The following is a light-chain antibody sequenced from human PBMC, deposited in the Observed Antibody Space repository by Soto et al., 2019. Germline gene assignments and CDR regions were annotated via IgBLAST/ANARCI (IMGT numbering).Light chain of an antibody. V-gene: IGKV3-20*01. CDR2: RTS. CDR1: QSISTTY. CDR3: QHYGDSAPFT. J-gene: IGKJ3*01. Sequence: EVVLTQYPGTLSLSPGERATLSCRTSQSISTTYLAWYQQKPGQAPRLLMSRTSRRATGIPDRFSGSGSGTDFTLSISRLEPEDFAVYYCQHYGDSAPFTFGPGTKVYVK.